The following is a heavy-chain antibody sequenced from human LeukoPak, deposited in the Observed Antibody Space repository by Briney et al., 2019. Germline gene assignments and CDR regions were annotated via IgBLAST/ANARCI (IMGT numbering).Heavy chain of an antibody. V-gene: IGHV3-21*01. J-gene: IGHJ4*02. CDR3: ARCNHPPNWYFDY. CDR2: ISSSSSYI. CDR1: GFTFSRFS. D-gene: IGHD7-27*01. Sequence: GGSLTLPCAASGFTFSRFSMNWVRQARGKGLEWVSSISSSSSYIYYADSVKGRFTISRDNAENSLYLQMNSLRAEDTAVYYCARCNHPPNWYFDYWGQGTLVTVSS.